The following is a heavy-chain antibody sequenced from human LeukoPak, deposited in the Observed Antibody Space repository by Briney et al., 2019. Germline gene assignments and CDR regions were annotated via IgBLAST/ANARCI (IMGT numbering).Heavy chain of an antibody. CDR1: GFTFTSYG. V-gene: IGHV3-7*01. D-gene: IGHD3-3*01. CDR2: IKQDGSEK. Sequence: GGSLRLSCAASGFTFTSYGIHWVRQAPGKGLEWVANIKQDGSEKYYVDSVKGRFTISRDNTKNSLYLQMNSLRAEDTAVYYCARGSWSGCLDYWGQGTLVTASS. CDR3: ARGSWSGCLDY. J-gene: IGHJ4*02.